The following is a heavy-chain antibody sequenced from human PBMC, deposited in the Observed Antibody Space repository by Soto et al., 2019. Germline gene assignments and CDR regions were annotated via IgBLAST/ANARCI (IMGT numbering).Heavy chain of an antibody. J-gene: IGHJ4*02. CDR3: ARAISFRLMVYATDY. CDR1: GFTFSSYS. Sequence: GGSLRLSCAASGFTFSSYSMNWVRQAPGKELKWVSYISSSSSTIYYADSVKGRFTISRDNSKNTLYLQMNSLRAEDTAVYYCARAISFRLMVYATDYWGQGTLVTVSS. D-gene: IGHD2-8*01. CDR2: ISSSSSTI. V-gene: IGHV3-48*01.